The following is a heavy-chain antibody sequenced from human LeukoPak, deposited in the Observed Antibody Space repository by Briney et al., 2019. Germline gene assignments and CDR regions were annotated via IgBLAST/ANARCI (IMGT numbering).Heavy chain of an antibody. Sequence: ASVKVSCKVSGYTFTDYYMHWLQQAPGKGLEWMGLVDPEDGETIYAEKFQGRVTITADTSTDTAYMELSSLRSEDTAVYYCATAAARGYSYGRRVFNYWGQGTLVTVSS. CDR2: VDPEDGET. CDR3: ATAAARGYSYGRRVFNY. CDR1: GYTFTDYY. V-gene: IGHV1-69-2*01. J-gene: IGHJ4*02. D-gene: IGHD5-18*01.